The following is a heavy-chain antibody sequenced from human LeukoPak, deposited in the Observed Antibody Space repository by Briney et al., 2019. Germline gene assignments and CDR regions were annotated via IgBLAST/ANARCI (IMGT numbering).Heavy chain of an antibody. D-gene: IGHD2-2*01. CDR2: ISRNSGSI. CDR3: AKDISPGDIVVVPAAPSFDY. Sequence: PGGSLRLSCAASGFTFDDYAMHWVRQAPGKGLEWVSGISRNSGSIGYADSVKGRFTISRDNAKNSLYLQMNSLRAEDTALYYCAKDISPGDIVVVPAAPSFDYWGQGTLVTVSS. J-gene: IGHJ4*02. V-gene: IGHV3-9*01. CDR1: GFTFDDYA.